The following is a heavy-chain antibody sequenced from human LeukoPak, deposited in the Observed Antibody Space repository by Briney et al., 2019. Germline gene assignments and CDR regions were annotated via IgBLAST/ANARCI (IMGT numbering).Heavy chain of an antibody. CDR1: GFSLSTSGVG. V-gene: IGHV2-5*01. CDR2: IYWNDDK. Sequence: SGPTLVKPTQTLTLTCTFSGFSLSTSGVGVGWIRQPPGKALEWLALIYWNDDKRYSPSLKSRLTITKDTSKNQVVLTMTNMDPVDIATYYCAHSSYYYDSSGFDYWGQGTLVTVSS. D-gene: IGHD3-22*01. J-gene: IGHJ4*02. CDR3: AHSSYYYDSSGFDY.